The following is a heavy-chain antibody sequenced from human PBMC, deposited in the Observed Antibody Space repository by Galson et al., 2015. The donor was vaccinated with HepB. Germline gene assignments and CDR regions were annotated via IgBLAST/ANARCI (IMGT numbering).Heavy chain of an antibody. V-gene: IGHV3-23*01. D-gene: IGHD6-13*01. Sequence: SLRLSCAATGFSFTTYAMTWVRQAPGKGLECVSHISNRGDKTDYADSVKGRFTISRDNSRNIVHLELTNLRSEDTALYYCAKGAFSGWFRNAFDTWGQGTMVTISS. CDR1: GFSFTTYA. J-gene: IGHJ3*02. CDR3: AKGAFSGWFRNAFDT. CDR2: ISNRGDKT.